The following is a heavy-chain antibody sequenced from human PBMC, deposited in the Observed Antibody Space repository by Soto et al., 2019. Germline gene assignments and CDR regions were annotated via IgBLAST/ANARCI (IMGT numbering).Heavy chain of an antibody. D-gene: IGHD6-19*01. CDR3: ARDWSSLRIAVAGTLGY. J-gene: IGHJ4*02. Sequence: QVQLVQSGAEVKKPGASVKVSCKASGYTFTSYGISWVRQAPGQGLEWMGWISAYNGNTNYAQKLQGRVTMTTDTSTSTAYMERRSLRSDDTAVYYCARDWSSLRIAVAGTLGYWGQGTLVTVSS. CDR2: ISAYNGNT. CDR1: GYTFTSYG. V-gene: IGHV1-18*01.